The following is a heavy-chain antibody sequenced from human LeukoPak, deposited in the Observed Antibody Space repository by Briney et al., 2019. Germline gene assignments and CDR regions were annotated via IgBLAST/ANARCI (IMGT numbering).Heavy chain of an antibody. D-gene: IGHD2-8*01. J-gene: IGHJ4*02. V-gene: IGHV3-23*01. CDR3: AKDSPGVGIVFDS. CDR1: GFTLSIYS. Sequence: KPGGSLRLSCAASGFTLSIYSMSWVRHAPGKGLEWVSNITAGGGNKDYADSVKGRYTISRDNSKNTVYLQMNSLRAEDTAVYYCAKDSPGVGIVFDSWGQGTLVTVSS. CDR2: ITAGGGNK.